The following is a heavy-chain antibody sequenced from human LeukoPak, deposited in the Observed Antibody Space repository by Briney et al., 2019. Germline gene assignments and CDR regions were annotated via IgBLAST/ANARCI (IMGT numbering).Heavy chain of an antibody. CDR3: ARSYSSGWEYFDY. J-gene: IGHJ4*02. D-gene: IGHD6-19*01. CDR2: IIPILGIA. V-gene: IGHV1-69*04. Sequence: ASVKVSCKASGGTFSSYAISWVRQAPGQGLEWMGRIIPILGIANYAQKFQGRVTITADKSTSTAYMELSSLRSEDTAVYYCARSYSSGWEYFDYWGQGTLATVSS. CDR1: GGTFSSYA.